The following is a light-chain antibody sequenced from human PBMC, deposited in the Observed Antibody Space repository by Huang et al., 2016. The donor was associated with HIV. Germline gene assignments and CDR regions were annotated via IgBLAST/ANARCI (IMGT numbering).Light chain of an antibody. J-gene: IGKJ1*01. Sequence: TQSPASLSVAPGESAFLSGRASPSITVNLAWYWQRPGQPPRLLIYYAATRATGSPANLSGCGSWSEFTLFINSGQAEDVALYYCQQYSNWPPWTFGQGTTVDI. CDR3: QQYSNWPPWT. V-gene: IGKV3-15*01. CDR1: PSITVN. CDR2: YAA.